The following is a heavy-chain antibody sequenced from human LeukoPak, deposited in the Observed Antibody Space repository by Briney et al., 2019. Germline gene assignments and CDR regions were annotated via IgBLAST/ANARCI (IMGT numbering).Heavy chain of an antibody. CDR2: TYFRSKWYN. CDR3: ARVEAAAGTGYFQH. Sequence: SQTLSLTCAISGDSVSSNSAAWNWIRQSPSRGLEWLGRTYFRSKWYNDYAVSVKSRITINPDTSKNQFSLQLNSVTPEDTAVYYCARVEAAAGTGYFQHWGQGTLVTVSS. J-gene: IGHJ1*01. CDR1: GDSVSSNSAA. V-gene: IGHV6-1*01. D-gene: IGHD6-13*01.